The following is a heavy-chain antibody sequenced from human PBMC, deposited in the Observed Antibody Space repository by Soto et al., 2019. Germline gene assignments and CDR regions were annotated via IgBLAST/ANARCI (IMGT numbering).Heavy chain of an antibody. J-gene: IGHJ3*02. CDR3: ARDQVTIFGVVSGVAFDI. Sequence: GGSLRLSCVGSGFTFSVYWMSWARQAPGKGLEWVATIGPDGTETLYDNTVKGRFTISRDNARNSLYLQMNSLRDEDTAVYYCARDQVTIFGVVSGVAFDIWGQGTMVTVSS. D-gene: IGHD3-3*01. CDR1: GFTFSVYW. V-gene: IGHV3-7*01. CDR2: IGPDGTET.